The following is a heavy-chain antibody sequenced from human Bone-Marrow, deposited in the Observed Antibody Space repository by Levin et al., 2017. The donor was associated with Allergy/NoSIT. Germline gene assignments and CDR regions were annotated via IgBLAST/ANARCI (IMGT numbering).Heavy chain of an antibody. CDR1: GFSLSTSGVA. CDR3: APRQVEVNPYYFDY. CDR2: IYWDGDK. D-gene: IGHD3-22*01. Sequence: ESGPTLVKPTQTLTLTCTFSGFSLSTSGVAVGWIRQPPGKALEWLALIYWDGDKRYSPSLESRLTITRDTSKNQVVLTMNNMDPVDSATYYCAPRQVEVNPYYFDYWGRGTLVTVSS. V-gene: IGHV2-5*02. J-gene: IGHJ4*02.